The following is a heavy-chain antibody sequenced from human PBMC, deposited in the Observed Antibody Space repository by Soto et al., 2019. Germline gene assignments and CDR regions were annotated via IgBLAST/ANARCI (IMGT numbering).Heavy chain of an antibody. CDR3: ALGRYSSSYYRDFGYGMDV. CDR2: ISGDNSNT. Sequence: ASVKVSCKASGNTLTTYGISWVRQAPGQGLEWMGWISGDNSNTSYAQKLQGRVTMTTDTSTNTAYMELRSLRSDDTAVYYCALGRYSSSYYRDFGYGMDVWGQGTTVTVSS. J-gene: IGHJ6*02. CDR1: GNTLTTYG. D-gene: IGHD6-13*01. V-gene: IGHV1-18*04.